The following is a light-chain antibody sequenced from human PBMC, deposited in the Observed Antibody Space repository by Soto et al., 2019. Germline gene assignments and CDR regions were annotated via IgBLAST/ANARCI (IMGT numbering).Light chain of an antibody. CDR1: SSDVGTYNY. J-gene: IGLJ3*02. V-gene: IGLV2-11*01. CDR3: CSYAGKYSWV. Sequence: QAALTQPRSVSGSPGQSVTLSCTGTSSDVGTYNYVSWYQQHPGKAPKVMIYDVSKRPSGVPDRFSGSKSGNTASLTISGLQAEDGADYYCCSYAGKYSWVFGGGTKVTVL. CDR2: DVS.